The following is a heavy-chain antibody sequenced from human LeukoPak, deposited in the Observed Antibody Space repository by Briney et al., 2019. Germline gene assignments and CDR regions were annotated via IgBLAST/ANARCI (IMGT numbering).Heavy chain of an antibody. J-gene: IGHJ4*02. CDR1: GSSISSYY. D-gene: IGHD1-26*01. CDR2: IYYIGST. CDR3: ARHGGSYSYDY. Sequence: SETLSLTCTVSGSSISSYYWSWIRQAPGKRLEWIGNIYYIGSTNYNPSLKSRVTISADPSKNQLSLKLSSVTAADTAVYYCARHGGSYSYDYWGQGTLVTVSS. V-gene: IGHV4-59*08.